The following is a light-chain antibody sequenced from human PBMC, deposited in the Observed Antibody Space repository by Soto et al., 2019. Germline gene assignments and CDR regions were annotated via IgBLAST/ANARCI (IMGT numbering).Light chain of an antibody. Sequence: DIQMTQSPSSVSASVGDRVTITCRASQGISSWLAWYQQKPGKAPKLLIHRASSLGTGVPSRFSGSGSGTEFTLTITSLQPDDFATYYCQQYSSNSAFGPGTKVEIK. CDR1: QGISSW. CDR2: RAS. CDR3: QQYSSNSA. J-gene: IGKJ1*01. V-gene: IGKV1-5*03.